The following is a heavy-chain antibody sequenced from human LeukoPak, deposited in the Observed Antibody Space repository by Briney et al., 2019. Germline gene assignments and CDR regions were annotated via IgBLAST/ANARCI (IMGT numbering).Heavy chain of an antibody. J-gene: IGHJ4*02. CDR3: ARDLWLADY. V-gene: IGHV4-34*01. CDR2: ISHSGST. CDR1: GGSFSGYY. D-gene: IGHD6-19*01. Sequence: SETLSLTCAVYGGSFSGYYWSWIRQPPGKGLEWIGEISHSGSTNYSPSLKSRVTISVDTSKNQFSLKLRSVTAADTAVYYCARDLWLADYWGQGTLVTVSS.